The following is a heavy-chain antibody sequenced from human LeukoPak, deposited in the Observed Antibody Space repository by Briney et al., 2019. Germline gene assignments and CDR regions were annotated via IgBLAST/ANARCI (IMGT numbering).Heavy chain of an antibody. CDR3: ARGKYDSSDYSGGWYYFDY. V-gene: IGHV4-34*01. CDR1: GGSFSGYH. J-gene: IGHJ4*02. Sequence: SETLSLTCAVFGGSFSGYHWTWIRQSPGKGLEWIGQINHSGSANYNPSLKRRVTITIESSKNQFSLELSSVTAADPAMYFCARGKYDSSDYSGGWYYFDYWGQGTLVTVSS. D-gene: IGHD3-22*01. CDR2: INHSGSA.